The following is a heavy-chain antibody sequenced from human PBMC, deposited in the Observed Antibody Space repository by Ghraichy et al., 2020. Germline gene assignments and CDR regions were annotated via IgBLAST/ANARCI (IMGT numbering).Heavy chain of an antibody. V-gene: IGHV3-23*01. J-gene: IGHJ4*02. CDR3: AKDKDTAMVWFFDY. CDR1: GFTFSSYA. CDR2: ISGSGGST. Sequence: GESLNISCAASGFTFSSYAMSWVRQAPGKGLEWVSAISGSGGSTYYADSVKGRFTISRDNSKNTLYLQMNSLRAEDTAVYYCAKDKDTAMVWFFDYWGQGTLVTVSS. D-gene: IGHD5-18*01.